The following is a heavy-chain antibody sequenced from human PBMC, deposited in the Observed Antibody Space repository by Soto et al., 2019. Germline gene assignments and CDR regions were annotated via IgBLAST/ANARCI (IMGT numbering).Heavy chain of an antibody. Sequence: QVQLQESGPGLVKPSETLSLTCTVSGGSVSSGSYYWSWIRQPPGKGLEWIGEIYRSGSTNYTPSLKSRVTISVDKSKNQFSLRLSSVTAADTAIYYCARNRDLQKGQWLVRTSYFDYWGQGTLVTVSS. J-gene: IGHJ4*02. CDR2: IYRSGST. V-gene: IGHV4-61*01. CDR3: ARNRDLQKGQWLVRTSYFDY. D-gene: IGHD6-19*01. CDR1: GGSVSSGSYY.